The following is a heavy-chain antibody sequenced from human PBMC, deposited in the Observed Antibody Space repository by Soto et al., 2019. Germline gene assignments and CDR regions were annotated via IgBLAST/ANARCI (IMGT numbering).Heavy chain of an antibody. CDR1: GYTFTSYS. V-gene: IGHV1-46*01. D-gene: IGHD5-12*01. CDR3: ARAGEMATIWVY. CDR2: INPNGGST. J-gene: IGHJ4*02. Sequence: GASVKVSCKASGYTFTSYSMHWVRQAPGQGLEWMGIINPNGGSTNYAQKFQGRVTMTRDTSTSTVYMELSSLRSEDTAVYYCARAGEMATIWVYWGQGTLVNVSS.